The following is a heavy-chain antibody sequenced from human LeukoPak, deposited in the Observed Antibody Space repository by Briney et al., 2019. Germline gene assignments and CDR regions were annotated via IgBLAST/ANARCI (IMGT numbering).Heavy chain of an antibody. CDR3: AKKGERTTGKLTWFDP. CDR2: ISGSGGST. CDR1: GFTFSTYG. Sequence: GGSLRLSCAASGFTFSTYGMHWVRQAPGKGLEWVSAISGSGGSTYYADSVKGRFTISRDNSKNTLYLQMNSLRAEDTAVYYCAKKGERTTGKLTWFDPWGQGTLVTVSS. D-gene: IGHD1-1*01. J-gene: IGHJ5*02. V-gene: IGHV3-23*01.